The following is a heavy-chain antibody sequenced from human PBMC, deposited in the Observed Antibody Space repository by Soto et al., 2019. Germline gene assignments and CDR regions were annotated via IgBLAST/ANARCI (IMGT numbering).Heavy chain of an antibody. CDR3: ARGHDDYIWGSYRYWAWHVFDI. CDR1: GFTVSSNY. Sequence: PGGSLRLSCAASGFTVSSNYMSWVRQAPGKGLEWVSVIYSGGSTYYADSVKGRFTISRHNSKNTLYLQMNSLRAEDTAVYYCARGHDDYIWGSYRYWAWHVFDIWGQGTMVTVSS. V-gene: IGHV3-53*04. D-gene: IGHD3-16*02. J-gene: IGHJ3*02. CDR2: IYSGGST.